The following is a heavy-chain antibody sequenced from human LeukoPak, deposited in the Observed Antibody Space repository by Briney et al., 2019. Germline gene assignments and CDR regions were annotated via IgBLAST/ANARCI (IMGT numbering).Heavy chain of an antibody. V-gene: IGHV3-48*01. CDR1: GFTFSSYG. J-gene: IGHJ6*03. CDR3: ARDSSGVEQYYYYYYMDV. D-gene: IGHD3-10*01. CDR2: ISSSSSTI. Sequence: PGGSLRLSCAASGFTFSSYGMNWVRQAPGKGLEWVSYISSSSSTIYYADSVKGRFTISRDNAKNSLYLQMNSLRAEDTAVYYCARDSSGVEQYYYYYYMDVWGKGTTVTVSS.